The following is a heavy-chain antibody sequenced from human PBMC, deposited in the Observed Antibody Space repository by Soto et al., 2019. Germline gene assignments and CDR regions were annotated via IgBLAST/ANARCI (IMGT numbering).Heavy chain of an antibody. CDR2: TYYRSKWYT. CDR3: ALEIAVAGRRGFHFDY. Sequence: SETLSLTCAISGDSVSSNSGAWNWIRQSPSRGLEWLGRTYYRSKWYTDYAVSVKSRITIYPDTSKNHFSLQLNSVTPEDAAVYYCALEIAVAGRRGFHFDYWGQGTLVTVSS. D-gene: IGHD6-19*01. V-gene: IGHV6-1*01. CDR1: GDSVSSNSGA. J-gene: IGHJ4*02.